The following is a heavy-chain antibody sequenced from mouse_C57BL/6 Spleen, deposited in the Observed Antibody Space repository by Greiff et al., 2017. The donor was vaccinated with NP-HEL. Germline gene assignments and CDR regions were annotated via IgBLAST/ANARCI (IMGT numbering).Heavy chain of an antibody. CDR2: IYPGDGDT. CDR3: ARFPYGSSYAYFDV. CDR1: GYAFSSYW. J-gene: IGHJ1*03. D-gene: IGHD1-1*01. Sequence: QVQLQQSGAELVKPGASVKISCKASGYAFSSYWMNWVKQRPGKGLEWIGQIYPGDGDTNYNGKFKGKATLTADKSSSTAYMQLSSLTSADSAVYFCARFPYGSSYAYFDVWGTGTTVTVSS. V-gene: IGHV1-80*01.